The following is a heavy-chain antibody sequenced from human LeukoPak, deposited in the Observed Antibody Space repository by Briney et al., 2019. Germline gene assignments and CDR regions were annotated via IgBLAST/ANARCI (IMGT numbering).Heavy chain of an antibody. CDR3: ARDLSSSWYRGAFDI. CDR1: GFTFSSYA. CDR2: IKQDGSEK. D-gene: IGHD6-13*01. V-gene: IGHV3-7*01. Sequence: GGSLRLSCAASGFTFSSYAMSWVRQAPGKGLEWVANIKQDGSEKYYVDSVKGRFTISRDNAKNSLYLQMNSLRAEDTAVYYCARDLSSSWYRGAFDIWGQGTMVTVSS. J-gene: IGHJ3*02.